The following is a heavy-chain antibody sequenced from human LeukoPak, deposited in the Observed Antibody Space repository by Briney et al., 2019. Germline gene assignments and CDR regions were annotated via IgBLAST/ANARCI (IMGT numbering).Heavy chain of an antibody. Sequence: GASVKVSCKASGYTFTGYYMHWVRQAPGQGLEWMGWINPNSGGTNYAQKFQGRVTMTRDTSISTAYMELSRLRSDDTAVYYCARGEDLLWFGELLGAHDYWGQGTLVTVSS. D-gene: IGHD3-10*01. CDR1: GYTFTGYY. CDR3: ARGEDLLWFGELLGAHDY. V-gene: IGHV1-2*02. CDR2: INPNSGGT. J-gene: IGHJ4*02.